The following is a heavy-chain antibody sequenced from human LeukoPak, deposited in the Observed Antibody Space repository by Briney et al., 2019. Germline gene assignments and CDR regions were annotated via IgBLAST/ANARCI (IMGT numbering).Heavy chain of an antibody. J-gene: IGHJ4*02. CDR2: IYYSGST. D-gene: IGHD3-16*01. CDR3: ARVITVRGVIFDY. Sequence: MPSETLSLTCTVSGGSISSYYWSWIRQPPGKGLEWIGYIYYSGSTNYNPSLKSRVTISVDTSKNQFSLKLSSVTAADTAVYYCARVITVRGVIFDYWGQGTLVTVSS. CDR1: GGSISSYY. V-gene: IGHV4-59*01.